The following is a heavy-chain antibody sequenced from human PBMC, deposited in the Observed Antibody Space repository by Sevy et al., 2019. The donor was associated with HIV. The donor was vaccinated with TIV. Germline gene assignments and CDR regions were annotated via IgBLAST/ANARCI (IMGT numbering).Heavy chain of an antibody. CDR1: GFTFSSYE. D-gene: IGHD4-17*01. CDR3: ARDLPPSATTVAHFDH. Sequence: GGSLRLSCAASGFTFSSYEMNWVRQAPGKGLEWVSYISNSGTTISYSDSVMGRLTISRDNARNSLYLQMNSLRGEDTAVYYCARDLPPSATTVAHFDHWGQGTLVTVSS. V-gene: IGHV3-48*03. J-gene: IGHJ4*02. CDR2: ISNSGTTI.